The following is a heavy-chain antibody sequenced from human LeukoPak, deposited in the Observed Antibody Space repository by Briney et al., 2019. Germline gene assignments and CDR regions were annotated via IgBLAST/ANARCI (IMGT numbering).Heavy chain of an antibody. J-gene: IGHJ4*02. CDR3: AKDLNQGQLATPDYFDY. D-gene: IGHD6-13*01. Sequence: GGSLRLSCAASGFTFSSYAMSWVRQAPGKGLEWVSAISGSGGSTYYADSVKGRFTISRDNSKNTLYLQMNSLRAEDTAVYYCAKDLNQGQLATPDYFDYWGQGTLVTVSS. CDR1: GFTFSSYA. CDR2: ISGSGGST. V-gene: IGHV3-23*01.